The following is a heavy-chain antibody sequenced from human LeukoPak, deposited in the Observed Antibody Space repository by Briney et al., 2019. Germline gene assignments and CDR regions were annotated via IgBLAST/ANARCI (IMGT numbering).Heavy chain of an antibody. J-gene: IGHJ4*02. CDR3: ARARGGWQQQALDY. Sequence: SETLSLTCAVYGGSFSGYYWSWIRQPPGKGLEWIGEINHSGSTNYNPSLKSRVTISVDTSKNQFSLKLSSVTAADTAVYYCARARGGWQQQALDYWGQGTLVTVSS. CDR1: GGSFSGYY. CDR2: INHSGST. V-gene: IGHV4-34*01. D-gene: IGHD6-13*01.